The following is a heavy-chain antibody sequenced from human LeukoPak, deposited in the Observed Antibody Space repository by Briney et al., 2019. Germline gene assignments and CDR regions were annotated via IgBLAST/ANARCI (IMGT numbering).Heavy chain of an antibody. J-gene: IGHJ4*02. CDR3: ARQNVGYCSGGSCYYFDY. Sequence: PSETLSLTCTVSGGSVSSGSYYWSWIRQPPGKGLEWIGYIYYSGSTNYNPSLKSRVTISVDTSKNQFSLKLSSVTAADTAVYYCARQNVGYCSGGSCYYFDYLGQGTLVTVSS. V-gene: IGHV4-61*01. CDR2: IYYSGST. CDR1: GGSVSSGSYY. D-gene: IGHD2-15*01.